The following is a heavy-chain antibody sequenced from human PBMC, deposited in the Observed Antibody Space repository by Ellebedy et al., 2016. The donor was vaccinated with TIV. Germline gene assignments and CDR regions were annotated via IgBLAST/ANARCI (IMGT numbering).Heavy chain of an antibody. CDR2: IYYSGST. D-gene: IGHD3-10*01. CDR3: ARFMIQGATYFDY. Sequence: GSLRLXCTVSGGSISSYYWSWIRQPPGKGLEWIGYIYYSGSTNYNPSLKSRVTISVDTSKNQFSLKLSSVTAADTAVYYCARFMIQGATYFDYWGQGTLVTVSS. V-gene: IGHV4-59*01. CDR1: GGSISSYY. J-gene: IGHJ4*02.